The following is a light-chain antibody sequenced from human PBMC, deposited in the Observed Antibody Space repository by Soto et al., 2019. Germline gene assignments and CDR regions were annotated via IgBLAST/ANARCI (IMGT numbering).Light chain of an antibody. CDR3: SSYAGSNTYVV. J-gene: IGLJ2*01. CDR1: NSDIGGYNY. Sequence: QSALTQPPSASGSPGQSVTISCTGTNSDIGGYNYISWYQQHPGKAPKLMIYEVSRRPSGVPDRFSGSTSGNTASLTVSGLPAEDEADYYCSSYAGSNTYVVFGGGTKLTVL. CDR2: EVS. V-gene: IGLV2-8*01.